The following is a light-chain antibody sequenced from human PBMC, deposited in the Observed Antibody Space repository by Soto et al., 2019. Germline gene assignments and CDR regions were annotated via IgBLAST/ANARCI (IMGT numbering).Light chain of an antibody. CDR1: QSISSW. J-gene: IGKJ1*01. CDR3: QQYKTYSGT. V-gene: IGKV1-5*01. Sequence: DIQMTQSPSTLSSSGGDIFTITCGASQSISSWLAWYQHKPGKAPNLLIYDASSLESGVPPRFSGSGSGTEFTLTISSLQPDDSATYYCQQYKTYSGTFGRGTKVDI. CDR2: DAS.